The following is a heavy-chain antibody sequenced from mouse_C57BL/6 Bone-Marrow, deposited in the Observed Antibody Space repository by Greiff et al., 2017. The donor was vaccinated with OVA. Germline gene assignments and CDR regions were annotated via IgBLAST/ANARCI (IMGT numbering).Heavy chain of an antibody. Sequence: VKLQVSGAELVRPGASVTLSCKASGYTFTDYEMHWVKQTPVHGLEWIGAIDPETGGTAYNQKFKGKAILTADKSSSTAYMELRSLTSEDSAVYYCTRGYSNYYAMDYWGQGTSVTVSS. CDR1: GYTFTDYE. D-gene: IGHD2-5*01. J-gene: IGHJ4*01. CDR3: TRGYSNYYAMDY. V-gene: IGHV1-15*01. CDR2: IDPETGGT.